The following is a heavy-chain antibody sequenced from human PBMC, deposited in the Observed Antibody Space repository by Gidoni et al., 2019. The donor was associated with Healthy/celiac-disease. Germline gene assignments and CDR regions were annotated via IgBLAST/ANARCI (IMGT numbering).Heavy chain of an antibody. Sequence: VQLVQSGAEVKTPGASVKVPCTASGYTFTRYGISWVRQAPGQGLEWMGWISAYNGNTNYAQKLQGRVTMTTDTSTSTAYMELRSLRSDDTAVYYCARDAPLEIGYCSGGSCYFAFDIWGQGTMVTVSS. CDR3: ARDAPLEIGYCSGGSCYFAFDI. J-gene: IGHJ3*02. CDR2: ISAYNGNT. CDR1: GYTFTRYG. D-gene: IGHD2-15*01. V-gene: IGHV1-18*01.